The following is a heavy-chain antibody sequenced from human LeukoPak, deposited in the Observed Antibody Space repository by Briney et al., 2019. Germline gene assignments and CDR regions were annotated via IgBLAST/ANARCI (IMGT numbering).Heavy chain of an antibody. J-gene: IGHJ4*02. D-gene: IGHD6-19*01. CDR2: INHSGST. V-gene: IGHV4-34*01. Sequence: PSETLSLTCAVYGGSFSGYYWSWIRQPPGKGLEWIGEINHSGSTNYNPSLKSRVTISVDTSKNQFSLKLSSVTAADTAVYYCARGSGSGWLRPRFGYWGQGTLVTVSS. CDR3: ARGSGSGWLRPRFGY. CDR1: GGSFSGYY.